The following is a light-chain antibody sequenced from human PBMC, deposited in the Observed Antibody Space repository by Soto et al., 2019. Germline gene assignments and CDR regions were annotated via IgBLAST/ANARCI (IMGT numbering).Light chain of an antibody. CDR1: NIGGQD. CDR2: FDS. J-gene: IGLJ3*02. Sequence: SSELTQPPSVSVAPGKTARIPCGGNNIGGQDVHWYQQKPGQAPVLVIYFDSDRPSGIPERFSGSNSGNTATLTISRVEAGDEADYYCQVWDSSSDHRGVFGGGTKLTVL. V-gene: IGLV3-21*04. CDR3: QVWDSSSDHRGV.